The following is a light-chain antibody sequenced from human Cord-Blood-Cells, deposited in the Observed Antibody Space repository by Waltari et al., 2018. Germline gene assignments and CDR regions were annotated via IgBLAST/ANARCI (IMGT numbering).Light chain of an antibody. CDR3: QQSYSTPFT. CDR2: AAS. Sequence: DIQMTQSPSSLYASVGDRVTIPCRASQSISSYLNWYQQKPGKAPKLLIYAASSLQSGVPSRFSGSGSGTDFTLTISSLQPEDCATYYCQQSYSTPFTFGPGTKVDIK. V-gene: IGKV1-39*01. J-gene: IGKJ3*01. CDR1: QSISSY.